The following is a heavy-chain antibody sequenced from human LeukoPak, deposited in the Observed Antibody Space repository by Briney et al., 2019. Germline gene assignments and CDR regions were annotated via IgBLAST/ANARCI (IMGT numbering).Heavy chain of an antibody. J-gene: IGHJ3*02. D-gene: IGHD3-9*01. CDR3: ARASSKQLAGYLPDGFDI. Sequence: GGALRLSCAASGFIFRRYSMNWVRQAAGKGLEWVSSIRSSGSYVYYAESVKGRFTISRDNAKNSLSLQMNSLRADDAAVYYCARASSKQLAGYLPDGFDIWGQGTMVTVSS. V-gene: IGHV3-21*01. CDR1: GFIFRRYS. CDR2: IRSSGSYV.